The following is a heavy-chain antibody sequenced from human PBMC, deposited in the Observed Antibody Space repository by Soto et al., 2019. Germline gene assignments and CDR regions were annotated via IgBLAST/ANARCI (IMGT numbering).Heavy chain of an antibody. V-gene: IGHV3-23*01. CDR2: FSGSGGNI. J-gene: IGHJ6*02. CDR1: GFTFTTHA. Sequence: EVQLLESGGGLVQPGGSLRLSCVASGFTFTTHAMSWVRQSPGKGLEWVSTFSGSGGNIYYAEAVKGGLTISRDDSKNAMYLQMNSLKVEDTDVYYGEKDPPWTVGPLAMDVWGQGTTVTVSS. D-gene: IGHD3-10*01. CDR3: EKDPPWTVGPLAMDV.